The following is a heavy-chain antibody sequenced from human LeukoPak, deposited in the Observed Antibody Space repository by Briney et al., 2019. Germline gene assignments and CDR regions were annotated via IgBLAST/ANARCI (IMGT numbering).Heavy chain of an antibody. V-gene: IGHV3-30*04. J-gene: IGHJ6*03. Sequence: PGGSLRLSCAASGITFSSYAMHWVRQAPGKGLEWVAVISYDGSNKYYADSVKGRFTISRDNSKNTLYLQINSLRAEDTAVYYCARDPYSGYYGDYYYYYMDVWGKGTTVTISS. CDR1: GITFSSYA. D-gene: IGHD5-12*01. CDR3: ARDPYSGYYGDYYYYYMDV. CDR2: ISYDGSNK.